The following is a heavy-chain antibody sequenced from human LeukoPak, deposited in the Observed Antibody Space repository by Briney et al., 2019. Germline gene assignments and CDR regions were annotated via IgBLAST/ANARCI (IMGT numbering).Heavy chain of an antibody. CDR1: GYTFTGYY. D-gene: IGHD6-19*01. Sequence: GASVKVSCKASGYTFTGYYMHWVRQAPGQGLEWMGWINPNSGGTNYAQKFQGRVTMTRDTSISTAYMELSRLRSDDTAVYYCAKGSSSGWPYFFDNWGQGTLVTVSS. CDR2: INPNSGGT. V-gene: IGHV1-2*02. J-gene: IGHJ4*02. CDR3: AKGSSSGWPYFFDN.